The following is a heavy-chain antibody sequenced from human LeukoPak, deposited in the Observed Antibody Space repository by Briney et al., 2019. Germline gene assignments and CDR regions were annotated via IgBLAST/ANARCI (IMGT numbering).Heavy chain of an antibody. CDR3: ARASSEGGLDY. D-gene: IGHD1-26*01. Sequence: GGSLRLSCVASGFTFSNYGMSWVRQAPGKGLEWVSYICSSGSTIYYADSVKGRFTISRDNAKNSRYLQMDSLRAEDTAVYYCARASSEGGLDYWGQGTLVTVSS. CDR2: ICSSGSTI. J-gene: IGHJ4*02. V-gene: IGHV3-11*01. CDR1: GFTFSNYG.